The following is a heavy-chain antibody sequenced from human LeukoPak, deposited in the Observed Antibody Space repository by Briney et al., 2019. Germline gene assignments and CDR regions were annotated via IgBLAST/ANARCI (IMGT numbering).Heavy chain of an antibody. V-gene: IGHV3-48*03. Sequence: GGSLRLSCAASGFTLSSYEMKWVRQAPGKGLEWVSYISRSGSTIYYTDSVTGPFTLSRDNSKNSLYLQTNRQRAKGRAIYYCARTVSRIGYWGQGTLVTVS. CDR3: ARTVSRIGY. CDR2: ISRSGSTI. D-gene: IGHD4-17*01. CDR1: GFTLSSYE. J-gene: IGHJ4*02.